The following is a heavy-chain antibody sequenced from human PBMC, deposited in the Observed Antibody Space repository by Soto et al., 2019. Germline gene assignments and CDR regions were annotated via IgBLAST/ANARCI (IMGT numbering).Heavy chain of an antibody. CDR1: GGSFSGYY. Sequence: ETLSLTCAVYGGSFSGYYWSWIRQPPGKGLEWIGEINHSGSTNYNPSLKSRVTISVDTSKNQFSLKLSSVTAADTAVYYCARVRHDSSSWYDYWGQGTLVTVSS. J-gene: IGHJ4*02. V-gene: IGHV4-34*01. D-gene: IGHD6-13*01. CDR2: INHSGST. CDR3: ARVRHDSSSWYDY.